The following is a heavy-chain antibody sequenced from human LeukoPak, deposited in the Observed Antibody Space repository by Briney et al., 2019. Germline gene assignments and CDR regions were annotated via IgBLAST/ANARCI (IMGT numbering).Heavy chain of an antibody. V-gene: IGHV4-39*01. Sequence: SETLSLTCTVSGDSMNPYYWSWTRQPPGKGLEWIGSIYYSGSTYYNPSLKSRVTISVDTSKNQFSLKLSSVTAADTAVYYCARRIAVAGNFDYWGQGTLVTVSS. CDR3: ARRIAVAGNFDY. J-gene: IGHJ4*02. D-gene: IGHD6-19*01. CDR1: GDSMNPYY. CDR2: IYYSGST.